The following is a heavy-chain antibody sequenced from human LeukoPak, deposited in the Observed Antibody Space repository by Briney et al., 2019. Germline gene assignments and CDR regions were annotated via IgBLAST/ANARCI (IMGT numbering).Heavy chain of an antibody. CDR1: GFTFSSYA. CDR3: AKHPPYDFWSGCYFDY. J-gene: IGHJ4*02. CDR2: ISGSGGST. Sequence: GGSLRLSCAASGFTFSSYAMSWVRQAPGKGLEWVSAISGSGGSTYYADSVKGRFTISRDNSKNTLYLQMNSLRAEDTAVYYCAKHPPYDFWSGCYFDYWGQGTLVTVSS. V-gene: IGHV3-23*01. D-gene: IGHD3-3*01.